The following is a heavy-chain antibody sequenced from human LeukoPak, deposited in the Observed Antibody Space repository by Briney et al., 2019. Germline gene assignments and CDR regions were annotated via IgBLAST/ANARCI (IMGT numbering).Heavy chain of an antibody. V-gene: IGHV5-51*01. CDR2: VFPGDSKT. D-gene: IGHD1-7*01. CDR1: GYHFTTYW. J-gene: IGHJ4*02. CDR3: ARLDTKNYQF. Sequence: GDSLKISCKVSGYHFTTYWIAWVRQKPGKGLEWMGMVFPGDSKTNYSPAFLGQVTMSVGKSFGAAYLQWRSLKASDTAMYYCARLDTKNYQFWGQGTLVSVSS.